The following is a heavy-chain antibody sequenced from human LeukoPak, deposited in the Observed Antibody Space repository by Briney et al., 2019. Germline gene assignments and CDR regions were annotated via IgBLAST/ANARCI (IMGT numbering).Heavy chain of an antibody. CDR1: GGSISSGSYY. J-gene: IGHJ6*03. CDR3: ARAGYCSNTSCYGYYYYYMDV. Sequence: SQTLSLTCTVSGGSISSGSYYWSWIRQPAGKGLEWIGRIYTSGSTNYNPSLKSRVTISVDTSKNQFSLKLSSVTAADTAVYYCARAGYCSNTSCYGYYYYYMDVWGKGTTVTVSS. CDR2: IYTSGST. V-gene: IGHV4-61*02. D-gene: IGHD2-2*01.